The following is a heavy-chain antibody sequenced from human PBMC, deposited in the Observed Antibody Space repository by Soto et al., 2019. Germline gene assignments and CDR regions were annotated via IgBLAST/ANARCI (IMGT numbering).Heavy chain of an antibody. D-gene: IGHD1-26*01. Sequence: GGSLRLSCAVSGFTFSSYEMNWVRQAPGKGLEWVSYISGSGTTIYYADSVKGRFTISRDNAKNSLYLEMNSLRDEDTAVYYCARSNSGSYIPFVYWGQGTLVTVSS. J-gene: IGHJ4*02. CDR3: ARSNSGSYIPFVY. CDR2: ISGSGTTI. CDR1: GFTFSSYE. V-gene: IGHV3-48*03.